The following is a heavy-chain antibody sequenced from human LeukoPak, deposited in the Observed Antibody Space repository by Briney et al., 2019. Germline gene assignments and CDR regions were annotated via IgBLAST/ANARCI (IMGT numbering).Heavy chain of an antibody. CDR1: VFTFSSYS. CDR2: ISSSSSYI. D-gene: IGHD6-19*01. Sequence: GGSLRLSCAASVFTFSSYSVNWVRQAPGKGLEWVSSISSSSSYIYYADSVKGRFTISRDNAKNSLYLQMNSLRAEDTAVYYCASGPLVAGTGAAFDMWGQGTMVTVSS. J-gene: IGHJ3*02. V-gene: IGHV3-21*01. CDR3: ASGPLVAGTGAAFDM.